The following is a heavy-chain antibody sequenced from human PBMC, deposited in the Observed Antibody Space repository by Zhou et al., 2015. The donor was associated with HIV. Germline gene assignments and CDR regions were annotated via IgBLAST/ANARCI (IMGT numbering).Heavy chain of an antibody. J-gene: IGHJ2*01. CDR3: AREGWGSWYFDL. D-gene: IGHD7-27*01. V-gene: IGHV1-69*06. CDR2: ITPMFETQ. Sequence: LVQSGTEVRKPGSSVKVSCKANGGTFSGSDISWVRQAPGQGLEWMGTITPMFETQSYAETFRARLTITVDKSTSAAYMELSSLTSEDTAVYYCAREGWGSWYFDLWGRGTLVSVSS. CDR1: GGTFSGSD.